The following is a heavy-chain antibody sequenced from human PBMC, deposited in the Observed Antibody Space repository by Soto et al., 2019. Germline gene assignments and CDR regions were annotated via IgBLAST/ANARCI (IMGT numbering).Heavy chain of an antibody. CDR1: GLTFNAYA. CDR3: ASGRGYCSESSCFSFDYFQH. J-gene: IGHJ1*01. CDR2: ISNDGSNK. V-gene: IGHV3-30*03. D-gene: IGHD2-15*01. Sequence: QVQLVVSGGGVGQPGTSLRLSCAASGLTFNAYAMNWIRLAPGKGLEWVAVISNDGSNKYYADSVKGRFTISRDNSKNTVYLQMNSLRGEDTGVYSCASGRGYCSESSCFSFDYFQHWRQGALVIVSS.